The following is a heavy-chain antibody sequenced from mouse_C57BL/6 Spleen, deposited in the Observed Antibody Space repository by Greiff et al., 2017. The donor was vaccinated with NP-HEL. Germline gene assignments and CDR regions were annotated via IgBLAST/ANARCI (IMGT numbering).Heavy chain of an antibody. V-gene: IGHV1-9*01. CDR2: ILPGSGST. D-gene: IGHD3-2*02. J-gene: IGHJ3*01. CDR3: GYCSGYVKCWFAD. Sequence: QVQLQQSGAELMKPGASVKLSCKATGYTFTGYWIEWVKQRPGHGLEWIGEILPGSGSTNYNEKFKGKATFTADTSYNTAYLQLSSLTAEDSAIYYGGYCSGYVKCWFADWGKGTLVTVSA. CDR1: GYTFTGYW.